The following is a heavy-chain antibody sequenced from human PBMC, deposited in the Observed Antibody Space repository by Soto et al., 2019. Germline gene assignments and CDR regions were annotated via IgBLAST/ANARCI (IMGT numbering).Heavy chain of an antibody. V-gene: IGHV3-74*01. CDR1: GFMFGAHW. CDR2: INLDGTKT. J-gene: IGHJ5*02. D-gene: IGHD5-18*01. Sequence: EVQLVEAGGGLVRPGGSLKLSCAASGFMFGAHWMHWVRQGPDKGLVFVARINLDGTKTNYADFVEGRFTISRDNAKKTLYLEMNSLRGDDTAVYFCARELGHGYLDLWGQGDLVTVSS. CDR3: ARELGHGYLDL.